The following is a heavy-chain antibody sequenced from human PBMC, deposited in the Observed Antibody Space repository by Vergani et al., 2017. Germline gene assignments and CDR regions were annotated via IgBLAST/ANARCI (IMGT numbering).Heavy chain of an antibody. CDR2: INPSGGST. V-gene: IGHV1-46*03. D-gene: IGHD2-15*01. J-gene: IGHJ6*03. CDR3: ARDLNPIDCSGGSCYSLYYYYYYMDV. CDR1: GYTFTSYY. Sequence: QVQLVQSGAEVKKPGASVKVSCKASGYTFTSYYMHWVRQAPGQGLEWMGIINPSGGSTSYAQKFQGRVTMTRDTSTSTVYMELSSLRSEDTAVYYCARDLNPIDCSGGSCYSLYYYYYYMDVWGKGTTVTVSS.